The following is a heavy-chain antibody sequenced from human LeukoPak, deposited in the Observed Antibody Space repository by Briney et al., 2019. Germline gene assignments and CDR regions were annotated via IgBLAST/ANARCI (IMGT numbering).Heavy chain of an antibody. J-gene: IGHJ5*02. CDR3: ARDDYGSAYNWFDP. CDR2: INPNSGGT. V-gene: IGHV1-2*02. CDR1: GYTFTGYY. D-gene: IGHD3-10*01. Sequence: ASVKVSCKASGYTFTGYYMHWVRQAPGQGLEWMGWINPNSGGTNYAQKFQGRVTMTRDTSISTAYMELSRLRSDDTAVYYCARDDYGSAYNWFDPWGQGTLVTVSS.